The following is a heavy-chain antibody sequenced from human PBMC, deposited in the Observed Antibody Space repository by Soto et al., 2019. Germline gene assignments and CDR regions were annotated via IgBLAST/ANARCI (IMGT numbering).Heavy chain of an antibody. J-gene: IGHJ4*02. CDR2: ISYDGSNK. D-gene: IGHD1-1*01. V-gene: IGHV3-30*18. Sequence: QVQLVESGGGVVQPGRSLRLSCAASGFTFSSYGMHWVRQAPGKGLEWVAVISYDGSNKYYADSVKGRFTISRDNSKNTLYRQMNSLRAEDTAVYYCAKGRLRDATTLFDYWGQGTLVTVSS. CDR1: GFTFSSYG. CDR3: AKGRLRDATTLFDY.